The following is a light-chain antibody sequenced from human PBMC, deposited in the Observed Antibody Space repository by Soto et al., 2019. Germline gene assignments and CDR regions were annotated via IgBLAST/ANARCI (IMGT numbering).Light chain of an antibody. CDR2: GAS. J-gene: IGKJ4*01. V-gene: IGKV1-39*01. CDR3: PQRYTTPLT. CDR1: QSISRY. Sequence: DIQMTQSPSSLSASVGDRVTITCRASQSISRYLNWYQQQPGKAPKLLISGASSLQSGVPSRFSGSRSGKEFPPLISILQPEASATYSCPQRYTTPLTFGAGTKVEIK.